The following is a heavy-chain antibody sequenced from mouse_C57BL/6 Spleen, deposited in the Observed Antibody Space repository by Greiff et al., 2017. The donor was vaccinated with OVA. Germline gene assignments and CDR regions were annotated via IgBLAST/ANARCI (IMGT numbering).Heavy chain of an antibody. J-gene: IGHJ3*01. V-gene: IGHV1-26*01. CDR2: INPNNGGT. CDR1: GYTFTDYY. CDR3: ARGETAQATWFAY. Sequence: VQLQQSGPELVKPGASVKISCKASGYTFTDYYMNWVKQSHGKSLEWIGDINPNNGGTSYNQKFKGKATLTVDKSSSTAYMELRSLTSEDSAVDYCARGETAQATWFAYWGQGTLVTVSA. D-gene: IGHD3-2*02.